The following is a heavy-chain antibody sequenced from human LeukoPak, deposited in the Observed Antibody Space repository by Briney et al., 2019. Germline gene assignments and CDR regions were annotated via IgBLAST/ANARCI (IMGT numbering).Heavy chain of an antibody. CDR3: AKDRYGRELPCDH. CDR1: GFIYSTYA. V-gene: IGHV3-23*01. D-gene: IGHD1-26*01. Sequence: PGGSLRLSCAASGFIYSTYAMSWVRRAPGKGLEWVSVISDSGGTTDYADSVKGRLTISRDNSKSTLYLQVNSLRTEDTAVYYCAKDRYGRELPCDHWGQGTLVTVSS. J-gene: IGHJ4*02. CDR2: ISDSGGTT.